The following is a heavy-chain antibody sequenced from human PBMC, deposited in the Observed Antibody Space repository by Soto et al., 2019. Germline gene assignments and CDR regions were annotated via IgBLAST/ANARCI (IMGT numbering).Heavy chain of an antibody. Sequence: QLHLVQSGAVVKKPGASVTVSCSASGYPVTAYYMHWVRQAPGRGLEWMGGINPATGAAKYTQTFQGRVPTARDTSRSAVFLELCALTSGDTAVFYRARGGGVGVAASAACDMWGQGTLVTVSS. CDR2: INPATGAA. CDR3: ARGGGVGVAASAACDM. V-gene: IGHV1-2*02. J-gene: IGHJ3*02. D-gene: IGHD3-3*01. CDR1: GYPVTAYY.